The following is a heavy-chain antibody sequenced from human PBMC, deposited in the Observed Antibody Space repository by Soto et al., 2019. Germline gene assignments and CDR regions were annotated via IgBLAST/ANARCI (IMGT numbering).Heavy chain of an antibody. Sequence: PGGALRLSCAASGFSFSISPMHWVRQAPGKGPEWVALISYDGTNKFYADSVKGRFTIPRDNSKSTLYLQVDSLRPEDAAVYYCARDPKTSGGQHWAFNYFDSSGQATLVTFSS. J-gene: IGHJ4*02. CDR3: ARDPKTSGGQHWAFNYFDS. CDR2: ISYDGTNK. CDR1: GFSFSISP. D-gene: IGHD7-27*01. V-gene: IGHV3-30-3*01.